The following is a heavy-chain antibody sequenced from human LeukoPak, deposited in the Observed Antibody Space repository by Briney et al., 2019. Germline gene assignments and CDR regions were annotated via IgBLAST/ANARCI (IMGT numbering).Heavy chain of an antibody. V-gene: IGHV3-7*04. D-gene: IGHD3-16*01. CDR3: ARMSRYGLDY. Sequence: GGSLRLSCAASGFTFSGYWMSWVRQAPGEGLEWLANIKSDGSEKYYVDSVKGRFTISRDNAKNSLYLQMNSLRPEDTAVYYCARMSRYGLDYWGQGTLVTVSS. J-gene: IGHJ4*02. CDR2: IKSDGSEK. CDR1: GFTFSGYW.